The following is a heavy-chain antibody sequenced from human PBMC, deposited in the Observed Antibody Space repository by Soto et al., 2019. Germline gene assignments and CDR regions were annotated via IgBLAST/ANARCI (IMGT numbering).Heavy chain of an antibody. D-gene: IGHD2-15*01. CDR1: GYSFADYY. Sequence: ASVKVCCKASGYSFADYYIHWVRQAPGQGLEWMGWINPNSGGTNYAQKLQDGVTMTRDTSISTAYVELSSLRSEDTAVYYCARDLGGWPDYWGQGTLVTVPQ. CDR2: INPNSGGT. CDR3: ARDLGGWPDY. J-gene: IGHJ4*02. V-gene: IGHV1-2*02.